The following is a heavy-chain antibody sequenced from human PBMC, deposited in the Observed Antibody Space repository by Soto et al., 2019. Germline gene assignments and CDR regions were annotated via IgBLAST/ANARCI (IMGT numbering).Heavy chain of an antibody. CDR3: ARATATYYYDSSGYYYGGWFEP. D-gene: IGHD3-22*01. CDR2: IIPIFGTA. Sequence: QVQLVQSGAEVKKPGSSVKVSCKASGGTFSSYAISWVRQAPGQGLEWMGGIIPIFGTANYAQKFHGRVTITADKSTSTAYMELSSLRSEDTAVYYCARATATYYYDSSGYYYGGWFEPWVQGTLVTVSS. CDR1: GGTFSSYA. V-gene: IGHV1-69*06. J-gene: IGHJ5*02.